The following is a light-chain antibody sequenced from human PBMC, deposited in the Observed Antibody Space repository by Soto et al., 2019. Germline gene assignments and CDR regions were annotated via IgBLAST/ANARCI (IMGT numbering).Light chain of an antibody. V-gene: IGKV1-39*01. CDR3: QQSYSSPWT. CDR2: AAS. Sequence: DIQMTQSPSSLSASVGDRVTITCRASQSIIKCLNWYQHKPGKAPLLLIFAASNLQSGVPSRFSGSGSGTDFTLTINSLQPEDFATYYCQQSYSSPWTFGQGT. J-gene: IGKJ1*01. CDR1: QSIIKC.